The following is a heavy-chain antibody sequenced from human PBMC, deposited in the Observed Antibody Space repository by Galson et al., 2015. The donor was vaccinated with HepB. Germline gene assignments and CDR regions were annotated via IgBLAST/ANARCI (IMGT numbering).Heavy chain of an antibody. CDR2: VDHSGNT. CDR3: ARGRLGGAAN. D-gene: IGHD1-26*01. Sequence: ETLSLTCGVSGNYFSGFYWSWIRQPPGKGLEWIGEVDHSGNTKYNASLKSRVTISVDTSKNQFSLKLRSVTAADTAVYYCARGRLGGAANWGQGTLVTVSS. V-gene: IGHV4-34*01. CDR1: GNYFSGFY. J-gene: IGHJ4*02.